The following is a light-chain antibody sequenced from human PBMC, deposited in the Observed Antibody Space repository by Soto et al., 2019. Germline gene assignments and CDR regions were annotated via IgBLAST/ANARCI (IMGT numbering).Light chain of an antibody. Sequence: EIVLTQSPGTLSLSPGERATLSCRASQSVSSSYLAWYQQKPGQAPRLLIYGASSRATGIPGRFSGSGSGTDFTLTISRLEPEDFGVYYCQQYGRSPFSFVPGTKVDIK. J-gene: IGKJ3*01. V-gene: IGKV3-20*01. CDR1: QSVSSSY. CDR2: GAS. CDR3: QQYGRSPFS.